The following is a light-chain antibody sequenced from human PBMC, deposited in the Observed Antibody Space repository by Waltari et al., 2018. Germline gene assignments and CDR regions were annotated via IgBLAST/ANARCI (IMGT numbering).Light chain of an antibody. CDR3: QQSKIWPA. Sequence: EIVMTQSPATLSVSPGERATLSCRASQGISSDLAWYQQKPGQAPRLLIFCASTRATGVPARFSGSGSGTEFTLTISSLQSEDFGVYYCQQSKIWPAFGQGTKVEIK. V-gene: IGKV3-15*01. J-gene: IGKJ1*01. CDR2: CAS. CDR1: QGISSD.